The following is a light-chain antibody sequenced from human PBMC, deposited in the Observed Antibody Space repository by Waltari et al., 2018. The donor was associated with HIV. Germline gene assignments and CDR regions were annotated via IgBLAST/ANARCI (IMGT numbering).Light chain of an antibody. V-gene: IGLV1-47*01. CDR2: KNN. CDR3: GVWDDNLRGV. CDR1: DSNVGRHY. J-gene: IGLJ2*01. Sequence: QAVLTQPPSASASSGQKITISCSGGDSNVGRHYVYWYHQLPGGAPKLLLYKNNQRSSGVPDRFSGSKSGTSASLTISGLRSEDEGIYFCGVWDDNLRGVFGGGTRLTVL.